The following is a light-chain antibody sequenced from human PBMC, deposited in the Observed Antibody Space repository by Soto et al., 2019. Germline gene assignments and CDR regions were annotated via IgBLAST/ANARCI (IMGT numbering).Light chain of an antibody. CDR1: QSVSSSY. CDR3: QHYGTSAL. Sequence: EIVLTQSPGTPSLSPGERATLSCRASQSVSSSYLAWYQQKPGQAPRLLIYGASSRATGIPDRFSVSGSGTDFTLTISRLEPEDFAVYYCQHYGTSALFGPGTKVDIK. J-gene: IGKJ3*01. CDR2: GAS. V-gene: IGKV3-20*01.